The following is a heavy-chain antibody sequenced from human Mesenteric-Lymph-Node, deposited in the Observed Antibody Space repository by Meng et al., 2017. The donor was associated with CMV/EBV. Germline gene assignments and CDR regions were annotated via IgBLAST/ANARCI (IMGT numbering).Heavy chain of an antibody. CDR3: TTEDFWSGGHDY. Sequence: GGSLRLSCAASGFTFSNYAMSWVRQAPGKGLEWVSLISDSGGSTYYADSMKGRFTISRDNSKNTLYLQMNSLKTEDTAVYYCTTEDFWSGGHDYWGQGTLVTVSS. V-gene: IGHV3-23*01. J-gene: IGHJ4*02. CDR2: ISDSGGST. D-gene: IGHD3-3*01. CDR1: GFTFSNYA.